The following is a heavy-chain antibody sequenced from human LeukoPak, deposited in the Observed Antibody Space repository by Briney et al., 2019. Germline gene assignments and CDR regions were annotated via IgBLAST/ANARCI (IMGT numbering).Heavy chain of an antibody. D-gene: IGHD3-22*01. CDR3: APTYYYDSSGYH. Sequence: SETLSLTCAVYGGSFSGYYWSWIRQPPGKGLEWIGEINHSGSTNYSPSLKSRVTISVDTSKNQFSLKLSSVTAADTAVYYCAPTYYYDSSGYHWGQGTLVTVSS. J-gene: IGHJ5*02. V-gene: IGHV4-34*01. CDR1: GGSFSGYY. CDR2: INHSGST.